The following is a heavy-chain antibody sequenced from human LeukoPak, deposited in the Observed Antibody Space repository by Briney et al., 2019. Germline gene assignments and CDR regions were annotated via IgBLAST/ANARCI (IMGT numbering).Heavy chain of an antibody. Sequence: ASVKVSCKASGYTFTSYDINWVRQATGQGLEWMGWMNPNSGNTGYAQKFQGRVTMTRNTSISTAYMELSSLRSEDTAVHYCARDPYYDYVWGSYRYTGYYDYGMDVWGQGTTVTVSS. CDR2: MNPNSGNT. V-gene: IGHV1-8*01. J-gene: IGHJ6*02. D-gene: IGHD3-16*02. CDR3: ARDPYYDYVWGSYRYTGYYDYGMDV. CDR1: GYTFTSYD.